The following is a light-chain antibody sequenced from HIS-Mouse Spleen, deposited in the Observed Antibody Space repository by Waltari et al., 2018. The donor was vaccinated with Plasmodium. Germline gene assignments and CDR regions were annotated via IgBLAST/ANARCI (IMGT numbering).Light chain of an antibody. CDR1: ALPKKY. Sequence: SYELTQPPSVSVSPGQTARITCSGDALPKKYAYWYQQKSGHAPVLGIYEDSKRPAGIPERFSGSRSGTMATLTISGAQVEDEADYCWYSTDSSGNHRVFGGGTKLTVL. CDR3: YSTDSSGNHRV. CDR2: EDS. J-gene: IGLJ3*02. V-gene: IGLV3-10*01.